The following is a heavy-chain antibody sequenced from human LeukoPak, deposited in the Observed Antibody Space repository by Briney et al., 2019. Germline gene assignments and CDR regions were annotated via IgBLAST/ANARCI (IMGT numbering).Heavy chain of an antibody. Sequence: GGSLRLSCAASGNYWMHWVRQAPGKGLVWVSHINSDGSWTSYADSVKGRFTISKDNAKSTVYPQMNNLRAEDTAVYYCVSFYETYWGRGTLVTVSS. CDR1: GNYW. CDR2: INSDGSWT. D-gene: IGHD2/OR15-2a*01. V-gene: IGHV3-74*01. J-gene: IGHJ4*02. CDR3: VSFYETY.